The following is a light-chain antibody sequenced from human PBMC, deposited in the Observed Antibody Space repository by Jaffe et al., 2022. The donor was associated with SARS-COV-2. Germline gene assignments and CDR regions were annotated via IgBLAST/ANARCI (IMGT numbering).Light chain of an antibody. CDR2: AAS. CDR3: QQSYSSLWT. J-gene: IGKJ1*01. Sequence: DIQMTQSPSSLSAYVGDRVTITCQASQSISTYLNWYQQRSGEAPRLLIHAASSLQSGVPSRFSGSGSGTDFTLTISSLQSEDFGTYYCQQSYSSLWTFGQGTKVEIK. V-gene: IGKV1-39*01. CDR1: QSISTY.